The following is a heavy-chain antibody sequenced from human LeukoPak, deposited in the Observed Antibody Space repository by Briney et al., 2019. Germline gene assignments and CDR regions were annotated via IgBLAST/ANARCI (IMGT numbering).Heavy chain of an antibody. CDR2: ISAYNGNT. Sequence: ASVKVSCKASGGTFSSYAISWVRQAPGQGLEWMGWISAYNGNTNYAQKLQGRVTMTTDTSTSTAYMELRSLRSDDTAVYYCARDPFGYRSSTSCPLGYWGQGTLVTVSS. CDR3: ARDPFGYRSSTSCPLGY. V-gene: IGHV1-18*01. J-gene: IGHJ4*02. CDR1: GGTFSSYA. D-gene: IGHD2-2*03.